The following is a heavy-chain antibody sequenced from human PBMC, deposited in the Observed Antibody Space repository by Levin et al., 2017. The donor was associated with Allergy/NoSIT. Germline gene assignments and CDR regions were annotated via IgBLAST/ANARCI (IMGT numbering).Heavy chain of an antibody. D-gene: IGHD6-13*01. CDR1: GGSFSGYY. Sequence: PSETLSLTCAVYGGSFSGYYWSWIRQPPGKGLEWIGEINHSGSTNYNPSLKSRVTISVDTSKNQFSLKLSSVTAADTAVYYCARGRIAAAGTLNAFDIWGQGTMVTVSS. J-gene: IGHJ3*02. CDR2: INHSGST. CDR3: ARGRIAAAGTLNAFDI. V-gene: IGHV4-34*01.